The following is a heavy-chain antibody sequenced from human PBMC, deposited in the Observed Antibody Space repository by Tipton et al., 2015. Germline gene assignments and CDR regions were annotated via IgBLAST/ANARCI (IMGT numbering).Heavy chain of an antibody. CDR1: EDIFRSYW. V-gene: IGHV5-51*01. CDR2: IYSGDSDA. CDR3: ARGYSPRRWFDP. D-gene: IGHD5-18*01. Sequence: QLVQSGAVVKKPGESLKISCKGSEDIFRSYWIGWVRQMPGKDLEWMGIIYSGDSDAKYSPSFEGQVTISADKSINTACLQWRSLKTSDTAMYYCARGYSPRRWFDPWGQGTLVTVSS. J-gene: IGHJ5*02.